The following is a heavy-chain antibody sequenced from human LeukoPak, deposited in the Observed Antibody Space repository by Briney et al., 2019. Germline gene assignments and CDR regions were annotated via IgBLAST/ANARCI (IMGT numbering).Heavy chain of an antibody. J-gene: IGHJ4*02. CDR1: GFTFSNYA. D-gene: IGHD1-7*01. CDR2: INDRGIAT. V-gene: IGHV3-23*01. CDR3: ANLGRGKTTSFDY. Sequence: GGSLRLSCAASGFTFSNYAMSWVRQAPGKGLEWVSTINDRGIATYYADSVKGRFTISRDNSKNTLSLQVSSLRAEDTAVYYCANLGRGKTTSFDYWGQGTLVTVSS.